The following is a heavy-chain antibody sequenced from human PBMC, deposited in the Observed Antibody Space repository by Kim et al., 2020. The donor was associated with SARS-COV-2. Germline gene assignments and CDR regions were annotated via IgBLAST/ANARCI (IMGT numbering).Heavy chain of an antibody. J-gene: IGHJ4*02. Sequence: GGSLRLSCAASGFTFSSYSMNWVRQAPGKGLEWVSSISSSSSYIYYADSVKGRFTISRDNAKNSLYLQMNSLRAEDTAVYYSARPRAVEAAGPFEYWGQGTLVTVSS. D-gene: IGHD6-13*01. V-gene: IGHV3-21*01. CDR3: ARPRAVEAAGPFEY. CDR1: GFTFSSYS. CDR2: ISSSSSYI.